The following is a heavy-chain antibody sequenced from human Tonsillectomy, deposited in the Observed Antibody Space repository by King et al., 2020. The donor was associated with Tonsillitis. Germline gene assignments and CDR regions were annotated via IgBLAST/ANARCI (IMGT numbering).Heavy chain of an antibody. CDR2: ISYDGSKK. V-gene: IGHV3-30*18. CDR1: GFTFSRYG. J-gene: IGHJ4*02. Sequence: VQLVESGGGVVQPGRSLRLSCAASGFTFSRYGMYWVRQAPGKGLEWAAVISYDGSKKNYADSVKGRFTVSRDNSKNTLYLQMTSLRAEDTAVYYCAKDYYYDNSGYGYWGQGTLVTVSS. D-gene: IGHD3-22*01. CDR3: AKDYYYDNSGYGY.